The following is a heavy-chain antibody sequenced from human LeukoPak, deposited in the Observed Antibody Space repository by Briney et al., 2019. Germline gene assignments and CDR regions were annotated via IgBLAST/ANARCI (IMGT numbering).Heavy chain of an antibody. CDR2: IYYSGSI. CDR1: GGSISSHY. V-gene: IGHV4-59*11. Sequence: SETLSLTCTVSGGSISSHYWSWIRQPPGKGLEWIGYIYYSGSINYNPSLKSRVTISVDTSKNQFSLKLSSVTAADTAVYYCARQKWELPRGYYYMDVWGKGTTVTVSS. J-gene: IGHJ6*03. CDR3: ARQKWELPRGYYYMDV. D-gene: IGHD1-26*01.